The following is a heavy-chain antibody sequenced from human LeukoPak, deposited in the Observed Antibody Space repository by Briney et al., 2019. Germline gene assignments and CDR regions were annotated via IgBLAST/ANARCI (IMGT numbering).Heavy chain of an antibody. CDR2: IYYSGNT. Sequence: SETLSLTCTVSGVSISSYYWSWIRQPPGKGLEWIGDIYYSGNTNYKYSLESRVTISVDTSKNQFSLKLGSVTAADTAVYYCAREIRGDYYDRWFDPWGQGTLVTVSS. D-gene: IGHD3-22*01. V-gene: IGHV4-59*01. J-gene: IGHJ5*02. CDR3: AREIRGDYYDRWFDP. CDR1: GVSISSYY.